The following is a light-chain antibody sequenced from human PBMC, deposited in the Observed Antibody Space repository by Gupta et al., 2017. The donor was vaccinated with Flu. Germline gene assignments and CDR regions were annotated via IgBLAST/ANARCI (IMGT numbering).Light chain of an antibody. CDR1: NIGSNS. J-gene: IGLJ3*02. V-gene: IGLV3-21*02. Sequence: SSVLTPPPSASLAPGQTARITCEKNNIGSNSVHWYQQKPGPAPVVVGEDKNDRPSGINDRFSGSNSGKNANRALSMVEAGDEADDDCQVGASSSACEVFGTGTKLTVL. CDR2: DKN. CDR3: QVGASSSACEV.